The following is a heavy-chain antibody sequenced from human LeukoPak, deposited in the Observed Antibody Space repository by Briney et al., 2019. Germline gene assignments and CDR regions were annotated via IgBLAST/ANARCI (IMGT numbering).Heavy chain of an antibody. CDR2: MNPYSGNT. CDR1: GYTFTSYD. Sequence: ASVKVSCKASGYTFTSYDINWVRQATGQGLEWMGWMNPYSGNTGYAQKFQGRVTMTRNTSISTAYMELSSLRSEDTAVYYCASPTLEWLFDGMDVWGQGTTVTVSS. J-gene: IGHJ6*02. V-gene: IGHV1-8*01. D-gene: IGHD3-3*01. CDR3: ASPTLEWLFDGMDV.